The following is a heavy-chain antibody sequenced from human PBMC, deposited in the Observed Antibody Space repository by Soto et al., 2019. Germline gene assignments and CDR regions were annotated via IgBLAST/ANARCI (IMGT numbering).Heavy chain of an antibody. D-gene: IGHD6-13*01. CDR3: ARLYSSSWYDAFDI. CDR1: GGSISSYY. V-gene: IGHV4-59*01. Sequence: SETLSLTCTVSGGSISSYYWSWIRQPPGKGLEWIGYIYYSGSTNYNPSLKSRVTISVDTSKNQFSLKLSSVTTADTAVYYCARLYSSSWYDAFDIWGQGTMVTVSS. CDR2: IYYSGST. J-gene: IGHJ3*02.